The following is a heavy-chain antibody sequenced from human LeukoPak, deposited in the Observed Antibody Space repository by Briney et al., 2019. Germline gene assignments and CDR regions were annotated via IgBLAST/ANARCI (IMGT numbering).Heavy chain of an antibody. D-gene: IGHD6-19*01. CDR3: ARVEQWLVHGAFDI. CDR2: ISSSGSTI. Sequence: GGSLRLSCAASGFTFSSYEMSWVRQAPGKGLEWVSYISSSGSTIYYADSVKGRFTISRDNAKNSLYLQMNSLRAEDTAVYYCARVEQWLVHGAFDIWGQGTMVTVSS. J-gene: IGHJ3*02. V-gene: IGHV3-48*03. CDR1: GFTFSSYE.